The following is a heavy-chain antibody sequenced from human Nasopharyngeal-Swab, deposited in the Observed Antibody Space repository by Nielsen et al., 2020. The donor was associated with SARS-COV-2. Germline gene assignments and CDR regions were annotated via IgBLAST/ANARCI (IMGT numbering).Heavy chain of an antibody. D-gene: IGHD4-23*01. Sequence: GGSLRLSCTASGFTFGSYAMSWARQPPGKGLEWVAEISGSGGSTYYAESVKGRFTISRGNSKHTLYLQMGSLRAEDTAIYYCAKDLGVESPLWFDYWGQGTLLTVSS. V-gene: IGHV3-23*01. CDR3: AKDLGVESPLWFDY. J-gene: IGHJ4*02. CDR1: GFTFGSYA. CDR2: ISGSGGST.